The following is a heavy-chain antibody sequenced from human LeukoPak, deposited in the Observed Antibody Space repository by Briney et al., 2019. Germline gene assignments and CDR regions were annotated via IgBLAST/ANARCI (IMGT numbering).Heavy chain of an antibody. CDR1: GYTFTSYY. D-gene: IGHD1-26*01. CDR2: INPSGGST. Sequence: ASVKVSCKASGYTFTSYYMHWVRQAPGQGLEWMGIINPSGGSTSYAQKFQGRVTMTRDTSTSTVYMELSSLRSEDTAVYYCARGSGLGIVGATVPDYWGQGTLVTVSS. V-gene: IGHV1-46*01. CDR3: ARGSGLGIVGATVPDY. J-gene: IGHJ4*02.